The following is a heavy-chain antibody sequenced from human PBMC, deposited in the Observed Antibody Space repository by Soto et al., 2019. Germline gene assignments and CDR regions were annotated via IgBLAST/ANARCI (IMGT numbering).Heavy chain of an antibody. D-gene: IGHD3-22*01. V-gene: IGHV4-31*02. CDR1: GGSLSSGDYY. CDR3: ARDRYNYDRDVYYDFLDF. CDR2: IFYSGRT. J-gene: IGHJ4*02. Sequence: QVQLQESGPGLVKPSQTLSLTCTVSGGSLSSGDYYWNWVRQRPGKGLEWIGKIFYSGRTYYNPSLMSRLRIAGDTSKNQFSLSLISVTAADTSVYFCARDRYNYDRDVYYDFLDFWGQGTLVTVSS.